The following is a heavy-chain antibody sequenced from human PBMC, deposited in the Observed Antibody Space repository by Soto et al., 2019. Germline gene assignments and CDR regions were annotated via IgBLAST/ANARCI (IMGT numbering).Heavy chain of an antibody. CDR1: GFTVSSDY. J-gene: IGHJ2*01. CDR3: ARDSSGWNYWYLEL. CDR2: INSGGST. D-gene: IGHD6-19*01. Sequence: EVQLVESGGGLVQPGGSLRLSCAASGFTVSSDYMSWVRQAPGKALEWVSVINSGGSTYYADSVKGRFTISRDNSKNTLYLQMNSLRAEDTAVYYCARDSSGWNYWYLELWGRGTLVTVSS. V-gene: IGHV3-66*01.